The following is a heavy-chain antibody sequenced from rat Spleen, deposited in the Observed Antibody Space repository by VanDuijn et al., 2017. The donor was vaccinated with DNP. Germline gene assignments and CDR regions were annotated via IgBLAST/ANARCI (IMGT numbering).Heavy chain of an antibody. CDR1: GYSITRSY. CDR2: ISYSGST. CDR3: ASYYYDGYYAMDA. V-gene: IGHV3-1*01. J-gene: IGHJ4*01. Sequence: EVQLQESGPGLLKPSQSLSLTCSVTGYSITRSYWGWIRKFPGNKMEWIGHISYSGSTRYHPSLKSRISITRDTSKNQFFLQLNSVTTENTATYYCASYYYDGYYAMDAWGQGTSVTVSS. D-gene: IGHD1-12*02.